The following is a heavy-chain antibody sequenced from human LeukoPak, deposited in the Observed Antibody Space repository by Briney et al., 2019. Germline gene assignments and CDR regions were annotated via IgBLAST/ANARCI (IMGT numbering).Heavy chain of an antibody. V-gene: IGHV4-38-2*01. CDR2: VYHSESP. D-gene: IGHD1-26*01. Sequence: PSETLSLTCDVLGFSLTSGYYWGWIRQPPGKGLEWIGHVYHSESPYYNPSLKSRVTISVDTSKNQLSLKLSSLTAADTAVYYCARHEYSGSYYGLSWFDPWGQGTLVTVSS. CDR1: GFSLTSGYY. CDR3: ARHEYSGSYYGLSWFDP. J-gene: IGHJ5*02.